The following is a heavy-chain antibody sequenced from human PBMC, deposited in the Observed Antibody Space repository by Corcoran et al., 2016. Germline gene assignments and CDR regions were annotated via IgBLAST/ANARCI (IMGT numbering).Heavy chain of an antibody. Sequence: EVQLVESGGGLVKPGGSLRLSCAASGFTFSNAWMNWVRQAPGKGLEWVGRIKSKTDGGTTDYAAPVKGRFTISRDDSKNTLYLQMNSLKTEDTAVYYCTHSVVGPAATWDYYYYGMDVWGQGTTVTVSS. CDR2: IKSKTDGGTT. CDR3: THSVVGPAATWDYYYYGMDV. V-gene: IGHV3-15*07. CDR1: GFTFSNAW. D-gene: IGHD2-2*01. J-gene: IGHJ6*02.